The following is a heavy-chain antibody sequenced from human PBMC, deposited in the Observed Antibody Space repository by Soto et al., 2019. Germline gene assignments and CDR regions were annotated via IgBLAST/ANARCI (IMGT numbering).Heavy chain of an antibody. Sequence: QLQESGPGLVKPSETLSLTCTVSGDSVSSDSYYWSWIRQPPGEALEWIGHIYHTGSTSYNPSLQSRVTMSINTSTNQFSLNLTSVTAADTAIYYCAREGGVLRLSNWLDPWGQGTLVTVSS. CDR2: IYHTGST. CDR1: GDSVSSDSYY. V-gene: IGHV4-61*01. J-gene: IGHJ5*02. D-gene: IGHD1-26*01. CDR3: AREGGVLRLSNWLDP.